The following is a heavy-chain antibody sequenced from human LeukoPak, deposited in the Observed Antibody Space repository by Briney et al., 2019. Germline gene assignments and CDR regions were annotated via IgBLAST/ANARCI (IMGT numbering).Heavy chain of an antibody. Sequence: SETLSLTCAVSGGSISSSNWWSWVRQPPGKGLEWIGEIYHSGSTNYNPSLKSRVTIPVDKSKNQFSLKLSSVTAADTAVYYCARVPMVIKAFDYWGQGTLVTVSS. V-gene: IGHV4-4*02. CDR2: IYHSGST. J-gene: IGHJ4*02. CDR3: ARVPMVIKAFDY. CDR1: GGSISSSNW. D-gene: IGHD2/OR15-2a*01.